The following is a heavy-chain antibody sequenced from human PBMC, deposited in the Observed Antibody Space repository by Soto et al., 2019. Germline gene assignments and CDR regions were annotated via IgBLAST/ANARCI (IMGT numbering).Heavy chain of an antibody. J-gene: IGHJ6*02. V-gene: IGHV3-48*02. D-gene: IGHD6-6*01. CDR1: GFTFSSYS. Sequence: EVQLVESGGGLVQPGGSLRLSCAASGFTFSSYSMNGVRQAPGKGLEWVSYISSSSSTIYYADSVKGRFTISRDNAKNSLYLQMNSLRDEDTAVYYCARTEYSSSSYGMDVWGQGTTVTVS. CDR2: ISSSSSTI. CDR3: ARTEYSSSSYGMDV.